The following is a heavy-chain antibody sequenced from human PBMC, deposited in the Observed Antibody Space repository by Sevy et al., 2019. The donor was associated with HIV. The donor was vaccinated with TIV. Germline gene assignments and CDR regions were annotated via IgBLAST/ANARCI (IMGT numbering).Heavy chain of an antibody. CDR3: AREDIGGRHFDH. D-gene: IGHD6-6*01. CDR2: ISSSSSYT. J-gene: IGHJ4*02. Sequence: GGSLRLSCAASGFTFSDYYMSWIRQAPGKGLEWVSYISSSSSYTNYADSVKGRFTISRDNAKNSVFLQMNSLRAEDTAVYYCAREDIGGRHFDHWGQGTLVTVSS. V-gene: IGHV3-11*05. CDR1: GFTFSDYY.